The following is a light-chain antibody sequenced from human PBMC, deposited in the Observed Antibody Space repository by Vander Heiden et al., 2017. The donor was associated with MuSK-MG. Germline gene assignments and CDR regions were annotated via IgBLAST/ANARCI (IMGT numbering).Light chain of an antibody. J-gene: IGLJ3*02. Sequence: QSVLTQPPSVSGTPGQRVPISCSGSSSNIGSNYIYWCQHRPGTAPKVLAYSNEERPSGVPDRFSGSTSGTSASLAISGLRSEDEADYYCAAWDDSLSGRVFGGGTKLTVL. V-gene: IGLV1-47*02. CDR3: AAWDDSLSGRV. CDR2: SNE. CDR1: SSNIGSNY.